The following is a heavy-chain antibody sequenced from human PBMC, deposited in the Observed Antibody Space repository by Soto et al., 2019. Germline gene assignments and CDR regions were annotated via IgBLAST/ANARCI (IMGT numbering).Heavy chain of an antibody. D-gene: IGHD1-26*01. V-gene: IGHV3-48*02. CDR3: ARDKKWAFDY. CDR2: ISGSSKTI. J-gene: IGHJ4*02. Sequence: PGGSLRLSCAASGVTFSDSSMNWVRQAPGKGLEWVSYISGSSKTIYYADSVKGRFTISRDNAKNSVYLQMNSLRDEDTAVYYCARDKKWAFDYWDQGALVTVSS. CDR1: GVTFSDSS.